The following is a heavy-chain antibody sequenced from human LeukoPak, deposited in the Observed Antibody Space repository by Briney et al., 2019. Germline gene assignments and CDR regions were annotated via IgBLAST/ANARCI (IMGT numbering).Heavy chain of an antibody. J-gene: IGHJ4*02. CDR2: ISSSSSDI. Sequence: PGGSLRLSCTASEFTFSSYTMNWVRQAPGKGLEWVSLISSSSSDIYYADSVKGRFTISRDNANNSLYLQMSSLRADDTAVYYCARVYYGGSLDYWGQGTLVTVSS. D-gene: IGHD4-23*01. CDR1: EFTFSSYT. CDR3: ARVYYGGSLDY. V-gene: IGHV3-21*01.